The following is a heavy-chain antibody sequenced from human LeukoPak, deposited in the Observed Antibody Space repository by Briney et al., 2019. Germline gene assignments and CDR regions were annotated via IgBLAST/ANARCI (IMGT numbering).Heavy chain of an antibody. V-gene: IGHV1-3*01. D-gene: IGHD2-15*01. CDR1: GYTFTSYA. CDR3: ARDLGYCTGGTCYPNWFDP. Sequence: GASVKVSCKASGYTFTSYAMHWVRQAPGQRLEWMGWINAGNDNTKYSQKFQGRVTITRDTSASTAYMGLSSLRSEDTAVYYCARDLGYCTGGTCYPNWFDPWGQGTLVTVSS. J-gene: IGHJ5*02. CDR2: INAGNDNT.